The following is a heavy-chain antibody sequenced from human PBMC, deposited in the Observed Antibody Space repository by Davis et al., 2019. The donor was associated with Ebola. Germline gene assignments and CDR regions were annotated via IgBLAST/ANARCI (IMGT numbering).Heavy chain of an antibody. CDR3: ARDVATYYDFWSGYYTG. CDR2: IKQDGSEK. D-gene: IGHD3-3*01. J-gene: IGHJ4*02. V-gene: IGHV3-7*01. Sequence: GGSLRLSCAASGFTFSSYWMSWVRQAPGKGLEWVANIKQDGSEKYYVDSVKGRFTISRDNAKNSLYLQMNSLRAEDTAVHYCARDVATYYDFWSGYYTGWGQGTLVTVSS. CDR1: GFTFSSYW.